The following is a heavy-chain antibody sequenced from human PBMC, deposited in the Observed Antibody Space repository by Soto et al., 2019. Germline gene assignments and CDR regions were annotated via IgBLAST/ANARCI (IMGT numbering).Heavy chain of an antibody. CDR2: IIPIFGTA. CDR1: GYTFTGYY. Sequence: GASVKVSCKASGYTFTGYYMHWVRQAPGQGLEWMGWIIPIFGTANYAQKFQGRVTITADESTSTAYMELSSLRSEDTAVYYCCWYYYHSSGYYYVDYWGQGTLVTVSS. V-gene: IGHV1-69*13. D-gene: IGHD3-22*01. J-gene: IGHJ4*02. CDR3: CWYYYHSSGYYYVDY.